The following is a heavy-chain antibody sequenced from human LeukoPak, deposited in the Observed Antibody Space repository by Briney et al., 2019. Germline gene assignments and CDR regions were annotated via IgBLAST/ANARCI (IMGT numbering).Heavy chain of an antibody. V-gene: IGHV3-30*02. CDR1: GFTFNNYG. Sequence: GGSLRLSCAASGFTFNNYGMHWVRQAPGKGLEWVAFIRYDGRNKYYADSVKGRFTISRDNSKNTLYLQMNSLRAEDTAVYYCAKDSGFNDQVYNWFDPWGQGTLVTVSS. J-gene: IGHJ5*02. CDR3: AKDSGFNDQVYNWFDP. D-gene: IGHD2-8*01. CDR2: IRYDGRNK.